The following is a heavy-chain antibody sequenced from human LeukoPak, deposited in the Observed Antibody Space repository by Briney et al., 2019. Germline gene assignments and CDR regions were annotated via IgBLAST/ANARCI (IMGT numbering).Heavy chain of an antibody. CDR1: GGSISSYY. CDR2: IYYSGST. V-gene: IGHV4-59*01. J-gene: IGHJ4*02. CDR3: ARRTYDFWSGNYFDY. Sequence: SETLSLTCTVSGGSISSYYWSWIRQPPGKGLEWIGYIYYSGSTNYNPSLKSRVTISVDTSKNQFSLKLRSVTAADTAVYYCARRTYDFWSGNYFDYWGQGTLVTVSS. D-gene: IGHD3-3*01.